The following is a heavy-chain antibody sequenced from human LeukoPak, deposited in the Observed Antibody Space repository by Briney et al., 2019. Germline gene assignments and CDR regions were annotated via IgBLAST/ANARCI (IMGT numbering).Heavy chain of an antibody. D-gene: IGHD3-10*01. CDR1: GGSISSYY. CDR2: IYYSGST. Sequence: SETLSLTCTVSGGSISSYYWSWIRQPPGKGPEWIGYIYYSGSTNYNPSLKSRVTISVDTSKNQFSLKLSSVTAADTAVYYCARGDFGYYGSGSYTRFDYWGQGTLVTVSS. J-gene: IGHJ4*02. V-gene: IGHV4-59*01. CDR3: ARGDFGYYGSGSYTRFDY.